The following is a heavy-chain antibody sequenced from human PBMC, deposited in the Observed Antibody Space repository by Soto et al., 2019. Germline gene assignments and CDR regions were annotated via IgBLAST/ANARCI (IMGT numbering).Heavy chain of an antibody. CDR2: INRDGSST. J-gene: IGHJ3*02. D-gene: IGHD2-15*01. CDR1: GFTFSSHR. CDR3: VREGYCGGGTCYPPYDAFDI. Sequence: PGGSLRLSCVASGFTFSSHRMHWVRQGPEKGLVWVSRINRDGSSTNYADSVKGRFTFSRDNAKNTLFLQMNSLRAEDTAVYYCVREGYCGGGTCYPPYDAFDIWGQGTMVTVSS. V-gene: IGHV3-74*01.